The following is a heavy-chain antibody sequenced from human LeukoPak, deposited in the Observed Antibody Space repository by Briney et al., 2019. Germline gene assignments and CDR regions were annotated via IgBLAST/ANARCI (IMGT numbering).Heavy chain of an antibody. CDR2: INHSGST. V-gene: IGHV4-34*01. D-gene: IGHD3-10*01. J-gene: IGHJ4*02. CDR3: ARGRPYYGSGSAIDY. CDR1: GGSFSGYY. Sequence: SETLSLTCAVYGGSFSGYYWSWIRQPPGKGLAWIGEINHSGSTNYNPSLKSRVTISVDTSKNQFSLKLSSVTAADTAVYYCARGRPYYGSGSAIDYWGQGTLVTVSS.